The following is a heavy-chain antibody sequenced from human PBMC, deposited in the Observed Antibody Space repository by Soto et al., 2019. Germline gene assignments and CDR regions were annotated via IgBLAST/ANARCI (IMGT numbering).Heavy chain of an antibody. J-gene: IGHJ4*02. CDR3: ARESSYSSSRKLGFDY. CDR1: GGSISSGGYY. CDR2: IYYSGST. V-gene: IGHV4-31*03. D-gene: IGHD6-13*01. Sequence: SETLSLTCTVSGGSISSGGYYWSWIRQHPGKGLEWIGYIYYSGSTYYNPSLKSRVTISVDTSKNQFSLKLSSVTAADTAVYYCARESSYSSSRKLGFDYWGQGTLVTVSS.